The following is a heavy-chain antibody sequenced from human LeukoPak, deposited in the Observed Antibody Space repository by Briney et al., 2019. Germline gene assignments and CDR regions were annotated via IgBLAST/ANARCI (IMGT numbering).Heavy chain of an antibody. CDR1: RGSISSSYYY. Sequence: SETLSLTCTGSRGSISSSYYYGGWIRQPPGEGLEWVGRIYYSGSTYYNPSLKGPATLSVNPCQEQFSLILESVTAADAAVYYCASQMATINYWGQGTLVTVSS. V-gene: IGHV4-39*01. CDR2: IYYSGST. CDR3: ASQMATINY. D-gene: IGHD5-24*01. J-gene: IGHJ4*02.